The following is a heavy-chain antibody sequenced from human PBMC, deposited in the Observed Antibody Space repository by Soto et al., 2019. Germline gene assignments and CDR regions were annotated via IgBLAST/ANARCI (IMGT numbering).Heavy chain of an antibody. CDR2: ISYHGSNK. CDR3: ARDKRDLRFLEWSYYFDY. CDR1: GFTFSSCA. V-gene: IGHV3-30-3*01. D-gene: IGHD3-3*01. Sequence: GGSLRLSCAASGFTFSSCAMHWVRQAPGKGLEWVALISYHGSNKYYADSVKGRFTISRDNSKNTLYLQMNSLRAEDTAVYYCARDKRDLRFLEWSYYFDYWVQGTLVTVSS. J-gene: IGHJ4*02.